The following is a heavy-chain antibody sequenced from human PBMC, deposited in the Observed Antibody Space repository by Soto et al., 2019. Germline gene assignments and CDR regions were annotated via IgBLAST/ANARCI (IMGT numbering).Heavy chain of an antibody. V-gene: IGHV3-23*01. CDR1: GFTFSSYA. CDR3: AKDNTYNNQSSCRNGQYYFDH. J-gene: IGHJ4*02. D-gene: IGHD3-10*01. CDR2: ISGSGGST. Sequence: GGSLRLSCAASGFTFSSYAMSWVRQAPGKGLEWVSAISGSGGSTYYADSVKGRFTISRDNSKNTLYLQMNSLRAEDTAVYYCAKDNTYNNQSSCRNGQYYFDHWCQGTLVTVST.